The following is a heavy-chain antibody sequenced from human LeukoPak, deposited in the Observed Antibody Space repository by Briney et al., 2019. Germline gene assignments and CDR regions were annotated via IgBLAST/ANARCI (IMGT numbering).Heavy chain of an antibody. D-gene: IGHD2-15*01. Sequence: GGSLRLSCVASGLTFSNFWMTWLRQAPGKGLEWVANIKQDGSETYYLDSVRGRFTISRDNAKNSMYLQMSSLRAEDTAVYYCVGCSGGTCSDFDYWGRGTLVTVSS. CDR2: IKQDGSET. V-gene: IGHV3-7*01. CDR3: VGCSGGTCSDFDY. J-gene: IGHJ4*02. CDR1: GLTFSNFW.